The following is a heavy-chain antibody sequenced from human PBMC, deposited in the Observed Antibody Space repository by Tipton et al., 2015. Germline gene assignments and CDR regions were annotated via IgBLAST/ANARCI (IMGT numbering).Heavy chain of an antibody. J-gene: IGHJ6*02. D-gene: IGHD6-13*01. CDR2: ISAYNGNT. CDR1: DYTFTTYG. CDR3: TRERAAAGSDPPSDGYGRDG. Sequence: QLVQSGAEVKKPGASVKVSCKASDYTFTTYGISWVRQAPGQGLEWMGWISAYNGNTNYAQKLQGRVTMTRDTSTSTVYMELSNLRSEDTAVYYCTRERAAAGSDPPSDGYGRDGWGQGTAVSVAS. V-gene: IGHV1-18*01.